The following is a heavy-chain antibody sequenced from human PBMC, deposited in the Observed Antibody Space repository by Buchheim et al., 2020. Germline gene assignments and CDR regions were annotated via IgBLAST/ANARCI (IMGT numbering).Heavy chain of an antibody. V-gene: IGHV3-15*07. Sequence: VSGFIFSTAWMNWVRQAPGKGLEWVGRIKSKTDGGTTDYGAPVKGRFTISRDDSKNTLYLQMNSLKTEDTAVYYCNTYCSSISCFGSDSMWFDPWGQGTL. CDR1: GFIFSTAW. J-gene: IGHJ5*02. CDR3: NTYCSSISCFGSDSMWFDP. CDR2: IKSKTDGGTT. D-gene: IGHD2-2*01.